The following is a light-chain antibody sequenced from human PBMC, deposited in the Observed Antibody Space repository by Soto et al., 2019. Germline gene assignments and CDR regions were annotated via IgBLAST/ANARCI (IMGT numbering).Light chain of an antibody. Sequence: PALTQPSSVTGSPGQSITISYTGTSSDVGGYNYVSWYQQHPGKAPKLMIYDVSNRPSGVSNRFSGSKSGNTASLTISGLQAEDEADYYCSSYTSSILYVFGTGTKVTVL. V-gene: IGLV2-14*01. CDR2: DVS. J-gene: IGLJ1*01. CDR3: SSYTSSILYV. CDR1: SSDVGGYNY.